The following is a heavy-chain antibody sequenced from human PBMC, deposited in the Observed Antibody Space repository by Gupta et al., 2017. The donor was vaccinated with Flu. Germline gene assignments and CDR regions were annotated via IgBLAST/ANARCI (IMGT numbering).Heavy chain of an antibody. CDR2: INHSGST. CDR3: ARTGRRSQNRYCSGGSCPAPSGWFDP. D-gene: IGHD2-15*01. Sequence: PGKGLEWIGEINHSGSTNYNPSLKSRVTISVDTSKNQCSLKLSSVTAADTAVYYCARTGRRSQNRYCSGGSCPAPSGWFDPWGQGTLVTVSS. J-gene: IGHJ5*02. V-gene: IGHV4-34*01.